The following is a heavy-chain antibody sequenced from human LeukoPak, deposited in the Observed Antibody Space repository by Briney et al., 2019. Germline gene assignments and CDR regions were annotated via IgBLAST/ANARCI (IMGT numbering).Heavy chain of an antibody. J-gene: IGHJ5*02. CDR3: ARPGGVGAAPDNWFDP. Sequence: PSETLSLTCSVSGGSISGSLYYWGWIRQPPGKGLEWIATIYYSGSSYYNPSLKSRVSISVDTSKNQFSLMLTSVTVADTAVYYCARPGGVGAAPDNWFDPWGQGTLVTVSS. D-gene: IGHD6-13*01. V-gene: IGHV4-39*01. CDR2: IYYSGSS. CDR1: GGSISGSLYY.